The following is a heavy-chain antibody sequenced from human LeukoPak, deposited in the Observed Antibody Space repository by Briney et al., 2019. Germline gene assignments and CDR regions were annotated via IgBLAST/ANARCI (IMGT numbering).Heavy chain of an antibody. CDR3: ARERIRTVTTSPTRNWFDP. D-gene: IGHD4-17*01. J-gene: IGHJ5*02. Sequence: GASVTVSCTASGYTFTSYAMNWVRQAPGQGLEWMGWINTNTGNPTYAQGFTGRFVFSLDTSVSTAYLQISSLKAEDTAVYYCARERIRTVTTSPTRNWFDPWGQGTLVTVSS. V-gene: IGHV7-4-1*02. CDR2: INTNTGNP. CDR1: GYTFTSYA.